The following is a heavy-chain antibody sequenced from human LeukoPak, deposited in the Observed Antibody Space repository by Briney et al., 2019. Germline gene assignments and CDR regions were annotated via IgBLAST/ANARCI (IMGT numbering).Heavy chain of an antibody. CDR2: ISYDGSNK. J-gene: IGHJ6*02. Sequence: GGSLRLSCAASGFTFSSYSMNWVRQAPGKGLEWVAVISYDGSNKYYADSVKGRFTISRDNSKNTLYLQMNSLRAEDTAVYYCAKDRYSSGWYFYGMDVWGQGTTVTVSS. CDR1: GFTFSSYS. CDR3: AKDRYSSGWYFYGMDV. V-gene: IGHV3-30*18. D-gene: IGHD6-19*01.